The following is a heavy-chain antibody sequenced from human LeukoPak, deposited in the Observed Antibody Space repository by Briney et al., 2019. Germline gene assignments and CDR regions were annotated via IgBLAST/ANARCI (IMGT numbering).Heavy chain of an antibody. D-gene: IGHD3-22*01. V-gene: IGHV3-21*01. Sequence: GGSLRLSCAASGFTFSSYSMNWVRQAPGKGLEWVSSISSSSSYIYYADSVKGRFTISRDNAKNSLYLQMNSLRAEDTAVYYCARTRDSSGYYYTKRSHAFDIWGQGTMVTVSS. CDR3: ARTRDSSGYYYTKRSHAFDI. CDR2: ISSSSSYI. CDR1: GFTFSSYS. J-gene: IGHJ3*02.